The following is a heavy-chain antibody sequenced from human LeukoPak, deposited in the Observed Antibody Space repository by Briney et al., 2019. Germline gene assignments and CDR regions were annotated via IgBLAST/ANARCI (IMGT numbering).Heavy chain of an antibody. CDR3: ARGGSGYSYGKIDY. J-gene: IGHJ4*02. V-gene: IGHV3-21*01. Sequence: GGSLRLSCAASGFTFSSYSMNWVRQAPGKGLEWVSSISSSSSYIYYADSVKGRFTISRDNAKNSLYLQMSSLRAEDTAVYYCARGGSGYSYGKIDYWGQGTLVTVSS. D-gene: IGHD5-18*01. CDR1: GFTFSSYS. CDR2: ISSSSSYI.